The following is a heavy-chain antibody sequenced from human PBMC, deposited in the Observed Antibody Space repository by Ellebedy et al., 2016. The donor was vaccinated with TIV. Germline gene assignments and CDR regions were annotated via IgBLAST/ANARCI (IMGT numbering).Heavy chain of an antibody. J-gene: IGHJ4*02. CDR3: ARGVQWELLPPFDD. CDR2: ISYDVSNK. D-gene: IGHD1-26*01. Sequence: PGGSLRPSCAAPGFTSRTTRIDWVRQPPGKGLQWVAVISYDVSNKYYADSVTGRLTISRDTSKNTLYLQMNSLRADDTAIYYCARGVQWELLPPFDDWGQGTLVTVSS. CDR1: GFTSRTTR. V-gene: IGHV3-30*03.